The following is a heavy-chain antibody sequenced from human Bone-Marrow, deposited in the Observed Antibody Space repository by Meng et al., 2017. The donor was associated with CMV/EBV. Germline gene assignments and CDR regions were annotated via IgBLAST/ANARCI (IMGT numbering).Heavy chain of an antibody. J-gene: IGHJ3*02. D-gene: IGHD1-26*01. CDR1: GDSITNNKYY. V-gene: IGHV4-39*07. CDR2: MYYSGST. CDR3: ARDGSGSSLAADAFDI. Sequence: SETLSLTCTVSGDSITNNKYYWVWIRQAPGKGLEWIGSMYYSGSTNYNPSLKSRVTISVDTSKNQFSLKLSSVTDADTAVYYCARDGSGSSLAADAFDIWGQGTMVTVSS.